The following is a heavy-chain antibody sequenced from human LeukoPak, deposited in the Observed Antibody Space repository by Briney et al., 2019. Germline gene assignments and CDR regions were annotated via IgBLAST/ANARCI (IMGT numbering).Heavy chain of an antibody. Sequence: PGGSLRLSCAASGFTFDDYAMHWVRQAPGKGLEWVSGISWNSGSIGYADSVKGRSTISRDNAKNSLYLQMNSLRAEDTALYYCAKDRNLGLRYLNDAFDIWGQGTMVTVSS. V-gene: IGHV3-9*01. D-gene: IGHD2-2*02. J-gene: IGHJ3*02. CDR2: ISWNSGSI. CDR3: AKDRNLGLRYLNDAFDI. CDR1: GFTFDDYA.